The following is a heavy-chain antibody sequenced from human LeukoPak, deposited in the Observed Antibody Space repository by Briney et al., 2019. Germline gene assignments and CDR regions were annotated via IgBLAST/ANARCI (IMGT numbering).Heavy chain of an antibody. CDR3: ARGGSSSIPPYFDY. V-gene: IGHV3-66*01. CDR2: IYSGGST. Sequence: GGSLRLSCAASGFTVSSNYMNWVRQAPGKGLEWVSVIYSGGSTYYADSVKGRFTISRDNSKNTLYLQMNGLRAEDTAVYYCARGGSSSIPPYFDYWGQGALVTVSS. J-gene: IGHJ4*02. D-gene: IGHD6-13*01. CDR1: GFTVSSNY.